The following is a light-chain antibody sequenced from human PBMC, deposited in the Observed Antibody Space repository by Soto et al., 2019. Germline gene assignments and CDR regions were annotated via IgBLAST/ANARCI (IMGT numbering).Light chain of an antibody. CDR3: QKYGGAPLYT. CDR2: VAS. J-gene: IGKJ2*01. V-gene: IGKV3-20*01. Sequence: EIVLTQSPGTLSLSPGERATLSCRASQSVSSSNLAWYQQKPGQAPRLLMYVASSRATGIPDRFSGSGSGTDFTLTISRLEPEDFAVYYCQKYGGAPLYTFGQGTKLEIK. CDR1: QSVSSSN.